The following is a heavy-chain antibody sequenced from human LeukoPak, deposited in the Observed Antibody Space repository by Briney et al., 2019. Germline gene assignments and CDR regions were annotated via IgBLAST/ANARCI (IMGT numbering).Heavy chain of an antibody. CDR3: ARALSQLEDY. CDR1: GFTFSSYS. J-gene: IGHJ4*02. CDR2: ISSSSSTI. D-gene: IGHD6-13*01. V-gene: IGHV3-48*04. Sequence: GGSLRLSCAASGFTFSSYSMNWVRQAPGKGLEWVSYISSSSSTIYYADSVKGRFTISRDNAKNSLYLQMNSLRAEDTAVYYCARALSQLEDYWGQGTLVTVSS.